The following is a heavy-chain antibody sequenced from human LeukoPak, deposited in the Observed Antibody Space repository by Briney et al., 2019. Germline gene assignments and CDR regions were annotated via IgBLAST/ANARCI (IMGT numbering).Heavy chain of an antibody. Sequence: ASVKVSCKASGYTFTSYDINWVRQATGQGLEWMGWMNPNSGNTGYAQKFQGRVTITRNTSISTAYMELSSLRSEDTAVYYCARGSPSGYGIYMDVWGKGTTVTASS. CDR3: ARGSPSGYGIYMDV. J-gene: IGHJ6*03. CDR2: MNPNSGNT. CDR1: GYTFTSYD. D-gene: IGHD5-12*01. V-gene: IGHV1-8*03.